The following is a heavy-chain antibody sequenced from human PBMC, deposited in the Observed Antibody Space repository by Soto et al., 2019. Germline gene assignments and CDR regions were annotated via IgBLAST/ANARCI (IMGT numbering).Heavy chain of an antibody. CDR3: VRGAADNWFDP. D-gene: IGHD6-25*01. CDR1: GGSISSGDYY. V-gene: IGHV4-30-4*01. Sequence: ILSLTCTVSGGSISSGDYYWSWIRPPPGKGLEWIGYIYYSGSTFYNPSLKNRVTISLDTSKIQFSLKLSSVTAADTAVYYCVRGAADNWFDPWGQGTLVTVSS. J-gene: IGHJ5*02. CDR2: IYYSGST.